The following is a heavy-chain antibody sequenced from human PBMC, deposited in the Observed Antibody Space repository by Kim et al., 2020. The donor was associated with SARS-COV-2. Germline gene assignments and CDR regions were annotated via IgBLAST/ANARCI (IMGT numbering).Heavy chain of an antibody. J-gene: IGHJ6*02. CDR2: SASTGDT. CDR3: ARGGGGEILTGYTRPYYYYGTDV. V-gene: IGHV3-13*01. Sequence: GGSLRLSCVTSGFTFSTYAMHWVRQVPGKGLEWVAVSASTGDTYYLDSVKGRLTISREDAKNSLFLQMNSLTPGDTAVYYCARGGGGEILTGYTRPYYYYGTDVWGQGTPVTVSS. D-gene: IGHD3-9*01. CDR1: GFTFSTYA.